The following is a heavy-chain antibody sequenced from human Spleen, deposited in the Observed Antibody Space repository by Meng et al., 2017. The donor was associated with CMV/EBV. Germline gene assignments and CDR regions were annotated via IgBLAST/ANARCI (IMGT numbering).Heavy chain of an antibody. Sequence: PGQGLEWIGAINHSGSTNYTPSLERRITISLDPSQNQFSLWLNSVTAADTAVYYCARGARGRIYSGTYWSRNYPHRGCRDPHSWFDPWGQGTLVTVSS. J-gene: IGHJ5*02. CDR2: INHSGST. D-gene: IGHD1-26*01. CDR3: ARGARGRIYSGTYWSRNYPHRGCRDPHSWFDP. V-gene: IGHV4-34*01.